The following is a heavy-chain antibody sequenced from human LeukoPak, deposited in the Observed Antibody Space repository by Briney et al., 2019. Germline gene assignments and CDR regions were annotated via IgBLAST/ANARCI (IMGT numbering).Heavy chain of an antibody. CDR2: ISPSTGGT. J-gene: IGHJ5*02. V-gene: IGHV1-2*02. D-gene: IGHD1-26*01. CDR3: AKISGPSGSYPYVS. CDR1: GYSFTGYY. Sequence: ASVKVSCKASGYSFTGYYLHWVRQAPGQGLEWMGWISPSTGGTNYAQSFRGRVTMTSDTSLSTAYMELSRLRSDDTAVYYCAKISGPSGSYPYVSWGQGTLVTVSS.